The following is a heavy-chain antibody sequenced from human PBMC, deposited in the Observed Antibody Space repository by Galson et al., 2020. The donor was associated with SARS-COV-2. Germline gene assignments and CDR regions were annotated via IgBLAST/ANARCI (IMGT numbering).Heavy chain of an antibody. J-gene: IGHJ6*02. D-gene: IGHD3-22*01. CDR1: GFTFSSYG. CDR2: IWYDGSNK. CDR3: ARDQLPSYDSSGYYYPHNVGYYGMDV. V-gene: IGHV3-33*01. Sequence: TGGSLRLSCAASGFTFSSYGMHWVRQAPGKGLEWVAVIWYDGSNKYYADSVKGRFTISRDNSKNTLYLQMNSLRAEDTAVYYCARDQLPSYDSSGYYYPHNVGYYGMDVWGQGTTVTVSS.